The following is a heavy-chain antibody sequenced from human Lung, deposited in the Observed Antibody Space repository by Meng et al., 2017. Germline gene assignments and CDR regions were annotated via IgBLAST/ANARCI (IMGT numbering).Heavy chain of an antibody. CDR2: IYHSGRT. CDR1: GGSISSRNW. V-gene: IGHV4-4*02. CDR3: VRGGQDQAYYDFWSGPFDP. D-gene: IGHD3-3*01. J-gene: IGHJ5*02. Sequence: QVQLQESGPGLVKPSGTLFLTCAVFGGSISSRNWWSWVRQSPGKGLEWIGEIYHSGRTNYNPSLESRVTISLDKSQNHFSLKVKSVTAADTAVYYCVRGGQDQAYYDFWSGPFDPWGQGTLVTVSS.